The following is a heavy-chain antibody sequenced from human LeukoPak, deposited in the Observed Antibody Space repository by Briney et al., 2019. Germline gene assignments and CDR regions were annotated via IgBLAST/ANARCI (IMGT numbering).Heavy chain of an antibody. Sequence: RGGPLEISWQGSGSRFTSYRIGWARQLPGKGLEWMGNIYPGDSDTRYSPSFQGQVTSSADKSISTAYQQWSSLKASDTAMYYCARHNKPYYYYGMDVWGQGTTVTVS. CDR1: GSRFTSYR. CDR3: ARHNKPYYYYGMDV. J-gene: IGHJ6*02. D-gene: IGHD2/OR15-2a*01. CDR2: IYPGDSDT. V-gene: IGHV5-51*01.